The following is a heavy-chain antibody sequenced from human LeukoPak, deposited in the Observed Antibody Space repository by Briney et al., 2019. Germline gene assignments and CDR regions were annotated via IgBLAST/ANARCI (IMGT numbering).Heavy chain of an antibody. J-gene: IGHJ5*02. V-gene: IGHV1-2*02. CDR3: ARVAVEMATIFRWFDP. Sequence: ASVKVSCKASGYTFTGYYMHWVRQAPGQGLEWMGWINPNSGGTNYAQKFQGRVTMTRDTSISTAYMELSRLRSDDTAVYYCARVAVEMATIFRWFDPWGQGTLDTVSS. CDR1: GYTFTGYY. CDR2: INPNSGGT. D-gene: IGHD5-24*01.